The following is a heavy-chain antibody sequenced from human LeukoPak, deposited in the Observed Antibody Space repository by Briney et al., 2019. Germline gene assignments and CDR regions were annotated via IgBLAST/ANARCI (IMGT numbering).Heavy chain of an antibody. D-gene: IGHD3-22*01. CDR3: AREARIGDSRIAWFDP. J-gene: IGHJ5*02. Sequence: GGSLRLSCAASGFTFSSYAMSWVHQAPGKGLEWVSAISGSGGSTYYADSVKGRFTISRDNSKNTLYLQMNSLRAEDTAVYYCAREARIGDSRIAWFDPWGQGTLVTVSS. CDR2: ISGSGGST. V-gene: IGHV3-23*01. CDR1: GFTFSSYA.